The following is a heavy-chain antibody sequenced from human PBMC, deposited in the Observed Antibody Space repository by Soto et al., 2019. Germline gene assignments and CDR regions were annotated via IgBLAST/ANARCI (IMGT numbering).Heavy chain of an antibody. Sequence: KTSETLSLTCTVSGGSISNSFYYWSWIRQVPGKGPEWIGYIHYSGTTHYNPSLKSRLTISLDTSKNQFSLRLSSVTAADTAVYFCARDRSHYVWAISRTYGMDVWGQGTSVTVSS. CDR1: GGSISNSFYY. CDR2: IHYSGTT. J-gene: IGHJ6*02. CDR3: ARDRSHYVWAISRTYGMDV. D-gene: IGHD3-16*02. V-gene: IGHV4-31*03.